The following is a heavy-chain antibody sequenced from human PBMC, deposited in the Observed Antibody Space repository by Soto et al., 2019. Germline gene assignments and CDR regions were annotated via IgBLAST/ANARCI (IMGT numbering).Heavy chain of an antibody. CDR1: GYSFTDYH. CDR2: INPKSGGT. J-gene: IGHJ6*02. D-gene: IGHD2-8*01. CDR3: ARGHSTDCSNGVCSFFYNHEMDV. V-gene: IGHV1-2*04. Sequence: ASVKVSCKASGYSFTDYHIHWLRQAPGQGLEWLGRINPKSGGTSTAQKFQGWVTMTRDRSISTVYMELTRLRSDDTAVYFCARGHSTDCSNGVCSFFYNHEMDVWGQGTTVTVSS.